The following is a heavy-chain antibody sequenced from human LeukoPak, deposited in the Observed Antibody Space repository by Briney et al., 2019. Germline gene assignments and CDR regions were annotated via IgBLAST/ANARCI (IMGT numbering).Heavy chain of an antibody. V-gene: IGHV3-30*18. J-gene: IGHJ4*02. CDR3: AKDARSWYFAYYFDY. Sequence: GGSLRLSCAASGFTFSSYAMSWVRQAPGKGLEWVAVISYGGSNKYYADSVKGRFTISRDNSKNTLYLQMNSLRAEDTAVYYCAKDARSWYFAYYFDYWGQGTLVTVSS. CDR1: GFTFSSYA. D-gene: IGHD6-13*01. CDR2: ISYGGSNK.